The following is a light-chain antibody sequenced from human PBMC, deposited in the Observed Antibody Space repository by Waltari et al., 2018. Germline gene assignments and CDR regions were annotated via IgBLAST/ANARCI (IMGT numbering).Light chain of an antibody. V-gene: IGKV4-1*01. CDR1: QTVLYTSNNKNY. Sequence: DIVMTQSPDSLTVSLGERATINCKSSQTVLYTSNNKNYLAWYQQKPGQPPKLLIYWASTRESGVPDRFTGSGSGTDFTLSISSLQAGDVAVYFCQQYHTTPFTFGPGTKLDIK. CDR3: QQYHTTPFT. CDR2: WAS. J-gene: IGKJ3*01.